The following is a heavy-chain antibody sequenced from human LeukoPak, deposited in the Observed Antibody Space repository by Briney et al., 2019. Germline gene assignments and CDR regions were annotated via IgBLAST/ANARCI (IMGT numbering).Heavy chain of an antibody. D-gene: IGHD2-21*02. Sequence: GGPLRLSCADSGFTFSSYWMHWVRQAPGKGLVWVSRINSDGSSTIYADSVKGRFTISRDNAKNTLYLQMNSLRAEDTAVYYCVRGGDNHGFDIWGQGTMVTVSS. V-gene: IGHV3-74*01. CDR1: GFTFSSYW. CDR3: VRGGDNHGFDI. J-gene: IGHJ3*02. CDR2: INSDGSST.